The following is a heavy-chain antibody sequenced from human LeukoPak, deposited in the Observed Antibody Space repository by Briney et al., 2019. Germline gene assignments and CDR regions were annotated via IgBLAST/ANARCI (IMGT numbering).Heavy chain of an antibody. Sequence: GGSLRLSCAASGFTFSSYAMHWVRQAPGKGLEYVSAISSNGGTTYYANSVKGRFTISRDNAKNSVSLQMNSLRAEDTAIYYCARPSYYYYYIDVWGNGTTVIISS. V-gene: IGHV3-64*01. CDR3: ARPSYYYYYIDV. J-gene: IGHJ6*03. CDR1: GFTFSSYA. CDR2: ISSNGGTT.